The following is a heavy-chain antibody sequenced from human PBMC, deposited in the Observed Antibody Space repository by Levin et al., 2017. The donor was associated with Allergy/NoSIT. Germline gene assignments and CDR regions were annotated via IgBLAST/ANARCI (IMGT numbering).Heavy chain of an antibody. CDR2: IHQDGSEK. Sequence: GESLKISCAASGFTFTGNWMAWVRQAPGKGLEWVANIHQDGSEKYYVDSVKGRFTISRDNAKNSLYLQMNSLRAEDTAVYYCARYGGSYLDYWGQGTLVTVSS. D-gene: IGHD1-26*01. CDR1: GFTFTGNW. CDR3: ARYGGSYLDY. J-gene: IGHJ4*02. V-gene: IGHV3-7*01.